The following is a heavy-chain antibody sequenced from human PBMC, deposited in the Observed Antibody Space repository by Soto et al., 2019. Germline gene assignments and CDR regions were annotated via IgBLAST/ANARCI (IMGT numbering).Heavy chain of an antibody. CDR3: AGEAPYDN. V-gene: IGHV3-30*01. J-gene: IGHJ4*02. Sequence: DSVKGRFTISRDNSKNTLYLQMNSLRAEDSALYYCAGEAPYDNRGQGTLVTVSS.